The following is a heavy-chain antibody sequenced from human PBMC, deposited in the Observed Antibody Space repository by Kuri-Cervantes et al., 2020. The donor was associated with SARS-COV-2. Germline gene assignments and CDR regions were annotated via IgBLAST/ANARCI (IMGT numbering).Heavy chain of an antibody. J-gene: IGHJ6*02. CDR1: GFTFSGHW. D-gene: IGHD2-15*01. Sequence: GGSLSLTCAASGFTFSGHWIHWVRQAPGKGLVWVSRINPDGSYTNNADSVKGRFTLSRDNAKNMLFLQMNSLRAEDTAVYYCARWYCSGGSCPPLYYYGMDVWGQGTTVTVSS. V-gene: IGHV3-74*01. CDR2: INPDGSYT. CDR3: ARWYCSGGSCPPLYYYGMDV.